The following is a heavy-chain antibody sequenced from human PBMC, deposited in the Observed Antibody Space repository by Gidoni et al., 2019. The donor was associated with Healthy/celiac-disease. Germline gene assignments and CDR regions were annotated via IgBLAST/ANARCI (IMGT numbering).Heavy chain of an antibody. Sequence: QVQLVQSGAAVKKPGASVKVSCKASGYTFTGYYMHWVRQAPGQGLEWMGRINPNSGGTNYAQKFQGRVTMTRDTSISTAYMELSRLRSDDTAVYYCARSMDTAMVEYDYWGQGTLVTVSS. CDR2: INPNSGGT. CDR3: ARSMDTAMVEYDY. V-gene: IGHV1-2*06. J-gene: IGHJ4*02. CDR1: GYTFTGYY. D-gene: IGHD5-18*01.